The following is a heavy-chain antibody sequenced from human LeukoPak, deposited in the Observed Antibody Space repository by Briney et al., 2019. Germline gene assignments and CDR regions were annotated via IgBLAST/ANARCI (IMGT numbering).Heavy chain of an antibody. CDR2: VSWNSVYI. V-gene: IGHV3-9*01. Sequence: PGGSLRLSCAASGLTFDDYAMHWVRQVPGKGLEWVSGVSWNSVYIGYADSVKGRFIISRDNAKNSLYLQMNSLRAEDTALYYCAKGSPGDSNAFDIWGQGTMVAVSS. CDR1: GLTFDDYA. J-gene: IGHJ3*02. D-gene: IGHD7-27*01. CDR3: AKGSPGDSNAFDI.